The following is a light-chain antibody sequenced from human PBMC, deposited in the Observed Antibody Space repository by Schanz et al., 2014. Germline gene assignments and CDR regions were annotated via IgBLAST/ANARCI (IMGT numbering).Light chain of an antibody. CDR3: FSYVGSDTWV. CDR1: SSDIGRYRY. CDR2: EVN. Sequence: QSVLTQPPSASGSPGQSVTISCTGTSSDIGRYRYVSWYQQHPGKAPKLVISEVNKRPSGVPDRFSGSKSGNTASLTVSGLQAEDEADYHCFSYVGSDTWVFGTGTKLTVL. V-gene: IGLV2-8*01. J-gene: IGLJ3*02.